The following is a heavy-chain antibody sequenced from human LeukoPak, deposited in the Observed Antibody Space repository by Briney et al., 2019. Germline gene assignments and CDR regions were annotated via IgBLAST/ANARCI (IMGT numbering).Heavy chain of an antibody. CDR3: ATSQCGSDCYLAGDY. CDR2: IYYTGIT. J-gene: IGHJ4*02. D-gene: IGHD2-21*02. CDR1: GGSISSYY. Sequence: SETLSLTCTVSGGSISSYYWSWIRQHPGKGLEWIGYIYYTGITNYNPSLKSRVTISVDTSKNQFSLNLNSVTAADTAVYYCATSQCGSDCYLAGDYWGQGTLVTVSS. V-gene: IGHV4-59*01.